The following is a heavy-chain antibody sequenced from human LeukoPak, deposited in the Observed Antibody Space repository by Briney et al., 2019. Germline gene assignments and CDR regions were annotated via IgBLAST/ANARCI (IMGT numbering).Heavy chain of an antibody. CDR2: ISSSGSTT. CDR1: GFIFSDYY. V-gene: IGHV3-11*01. CDR3: ARGDGDSKFYFDY. Sequence: GGSLRLSCAASGFIFSDYYMNWIRQAPGKGLEWVSYISSSGSTTYYTDSVKGRFTISRDNAKNSLYLQMNSLRAEDTAVYYCARGDGDSKFYFDYWGQGTLVTVSS. D-gene: IGHD4-17*01. J-gene: IGHJ4*02.